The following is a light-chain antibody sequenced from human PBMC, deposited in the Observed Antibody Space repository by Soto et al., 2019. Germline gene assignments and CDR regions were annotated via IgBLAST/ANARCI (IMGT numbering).Light chain of an antibody. V-gene: IGKV3D-15*01. Sequence: NVLTQSPGTLSLSPGERATLSCRASQSLSGNYLAWYQQKPGQAPRVLIYRASIRATGISDRFSGSGSGTEFTLTISSLQSEDIAVYYCQQYNKWPQTFGQGTKVDIK. CDR3: QQYNKWPQT. CDR1: QSLSGN. J-gene: IGKJ1*01. CDR2: RAS.